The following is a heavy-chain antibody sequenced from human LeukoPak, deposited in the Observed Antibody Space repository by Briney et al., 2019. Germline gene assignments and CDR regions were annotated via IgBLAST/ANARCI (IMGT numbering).Heavy chain of an antibody. J-gene: IGHJ4*02. CDR3: ARHRYGSGSYSY. Sequence: PSETLSLTCTVSGGSISSSSYYWGWIRQPPGKGLEWIGSIYYSGSTYYNPSLKSRVTISVDTSKNQFSLKLSSVTAADTAVYYCARHRYGSGSYSYWGQGTLVTVSS. CDR2: IYYSGST. D-gene: IGHD3-10*01. CDR1: GGSISSSSYY. V-gene: IGHV4-39*01.